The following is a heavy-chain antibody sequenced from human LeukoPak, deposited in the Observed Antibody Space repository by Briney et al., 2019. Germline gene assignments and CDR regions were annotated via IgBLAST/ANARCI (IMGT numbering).Heavy chain of an antibody. CDR3: AKVLDQLRYFDWLLSVHYGMDV. D-gene: IGHD3-9*01. Sequence: GGSLRLSCAASGFTFSSYAMSWVRQAPGKGLEWVSAIGGSGGSTYYADSVKGRFTISRDNSKNTLYLQMNSLRAEDTAVYYCAKVLDQLRYFDWLLSVHYGMDVWGKGTTVTVSS. J-gene: IGHJ6*04. CDR1: GFTFSSYA. V-gene: IGHV3-23*01. CDR2: IGGSGGST.